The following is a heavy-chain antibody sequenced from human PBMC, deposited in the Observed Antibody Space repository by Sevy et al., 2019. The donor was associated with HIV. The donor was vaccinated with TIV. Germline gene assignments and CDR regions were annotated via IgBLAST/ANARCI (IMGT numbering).Heavy chain of an antibody. CDR3: IKSDYDFDFDY. J-gene: IGHJ4*01. CDR2: IRSKDYGGKT. D-gene: IGHD5-12*01. Sequence: GGSLRLSCTTSGFTFGEYAMSWFRQAPGKGLEWVVFIRSKDYGGKTEYAASVQGRFTISRDDSKHIAYLQMNSLKTEDTGVYYCIKSDYDFDFDYWGHGNQVTVSS. V-gene: IGHV3-49*03. CDR1: GFTFGEYA.